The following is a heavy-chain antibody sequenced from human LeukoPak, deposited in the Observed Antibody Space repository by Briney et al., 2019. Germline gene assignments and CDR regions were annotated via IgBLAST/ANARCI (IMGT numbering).Heavy chain of an antibody. CDR2: IIPIFGTA. V-gene: IGHV1-69*06. CDR1: GGTFSSYA. J-gene: IGHJ4*02. Sequence: ASVKVSCKASGGTFSSYAISWVRQAPGQGLEWMGGIIPIFGTANYAQKFQGRVTITADKSTSTAYMELSSLRSEDTAVYYCAREGVAVAGTYFGYWGQGTLVTVSS. D-gene: IGHD6-19*01. CDR3: AREGVAVAGTYFGY.